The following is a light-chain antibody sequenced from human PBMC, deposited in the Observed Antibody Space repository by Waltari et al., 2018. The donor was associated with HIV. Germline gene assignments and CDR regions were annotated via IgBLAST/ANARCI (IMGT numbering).Light chain of an antibody. Sequence: SPLSQSAPLSSSPHTSVSFSCSGSPPPIRRYNYVSWYQQHPDRAPTLILFDVNIRPSGISDRFSGSKSGTTASLTISTVRTDDEADYYCASYTVNSTGVFGTGTKLSVL. CDR3: ASYTVNSTGV. J-gene: IGLJ1*01. CDR1: PPPIRRYNY. CDR2: DVN. V-gene: IGLV2-14*03.